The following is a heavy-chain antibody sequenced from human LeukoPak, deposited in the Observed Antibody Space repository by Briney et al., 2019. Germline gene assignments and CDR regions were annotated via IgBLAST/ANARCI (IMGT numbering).Heavy chain of an antibody. V-gene: IGHV5-51*01. J-gene: IGHJ5*02. CDR2: VYPGDSDT. CDR1: GYSLTTYW. D-gene: IGHD3-16*01. CDR3: ARLPTSGINIRDWFGP. Sequence: GESLKITCKGSGYSLTTYWIGWVRQMPGKGLEWMAIVYPGDSDTRYNPAFQGQVTVSADKATSTAYLQWSSLKASDTAMYYCARLPTSGINIRDWFGPWGQGTLVTVSS.